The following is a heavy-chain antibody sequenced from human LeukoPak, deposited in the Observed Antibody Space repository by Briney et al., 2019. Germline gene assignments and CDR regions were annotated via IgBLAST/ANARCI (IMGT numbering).Heavy chain of an antibody. CDR3: AKRSGAPNNFDF. D-gene: IGHD1-1*01. J-gene: IGHJ4*02. CDR2: ISGDGGSK. V-gene: IGHV3-43*02. CDR1: GFTFDAHS. Sequence: GGSLRLSCAASGFTFDAHSMHWVRQASGKGLEWVSLISGDGGSKHYAASVKGRFTISRDNSEASLFLQMRSLRSEDTAFYYCAKRSGAPNNFDFWGQGALVTVSS.